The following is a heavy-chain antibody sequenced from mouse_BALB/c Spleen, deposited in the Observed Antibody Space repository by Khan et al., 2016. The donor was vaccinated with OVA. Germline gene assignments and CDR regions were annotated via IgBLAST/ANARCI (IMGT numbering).Heavy chain of an antibody. Sequence: VQLKESGPGLVAPSQSLSITCTVSGFSLTGYGVNWVRQPPGKGLEWLGMIWGDGSTDYNSALKSRLSISKDNSKSQVFLKMNSLQTEDTARYYCARAYYGNYREAMDYWGQGTSVTVSS. D-gene: IGHD2-10*01. CDR1: GFSLTGYG. CDR2: IWGDGST. J-gene: IGHJ4*01. CDR3: ARAYYGNYREAMDY. V-gene: IGHV2-6-7*01.